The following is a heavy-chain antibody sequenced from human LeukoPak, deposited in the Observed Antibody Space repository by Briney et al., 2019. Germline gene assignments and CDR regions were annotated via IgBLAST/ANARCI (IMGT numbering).Heavy chain of an antibody. CDR1: GFTFSSYA. J-gene: IGHJ6*03. CDR2: ISGNGGST. Sequence: GGSLRLSCAASGFTFSSYAMSWVRQAPGKGLEWVSAISGNGGSTYYADSVKGRFTISRDTRDNSKNTLYLQMNSLRAEDTAVYYCAKPYCTGTSCYNYYYMDVWGEGTTVTVSS. CDR3: AKPYCTGTSCYNYYYMDV. V-gene: IGHV3-23*01. D-gene: IGHD2-2*02.